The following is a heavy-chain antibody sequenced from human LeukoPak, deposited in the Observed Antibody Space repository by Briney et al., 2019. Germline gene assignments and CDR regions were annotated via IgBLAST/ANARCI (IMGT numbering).Heavy chain of an antibody. J-gene: IGHJ4*02. V-gene: IGHV1-46*01. CDR3: ARDTQQPPFFDY. Sequence: ASVKVSCKASGYTFTSYYMHWVRQAPGQGLEWMGIINPSGGSTSYAQKFQGRVTMTRDTSTSTAYMELSRLTFDDTAVYYCARDTQQPPFFDYWGQGTLVTVSS. CDR1: GYTFTSYY. CDR2: INPSGGST. D-gene: IGHD6-13*01.